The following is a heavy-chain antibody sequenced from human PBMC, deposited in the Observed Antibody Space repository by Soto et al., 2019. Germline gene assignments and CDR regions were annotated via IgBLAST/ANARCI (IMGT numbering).Heavy chain of an antibody. CDR2: IYGTGTT. J-gene: IGHJ4*02. Sequence: SETLSLTCTVSDGSISSYYWSWIRQPPGKGLEWIGYIYGTGTTNYAPSLKNRVTMSLHTSKNQFSLTLSSVTAADTAMYYCAGFSSGTYLFGLWGPGTLVTVSS. CDR3: AGFSSGTYLFGL. V-gene: IGHV4-59*01. CDR1: DGSISSYY. D-gene: IGHD1-26*01.